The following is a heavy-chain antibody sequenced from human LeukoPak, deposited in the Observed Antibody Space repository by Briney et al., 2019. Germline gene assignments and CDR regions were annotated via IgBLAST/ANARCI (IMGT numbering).Heavy chain of an antibody. CDR1: GFTFSYYW. J-gene: IGHJ4*02. Sequence: GGSLRLSCAASGFTFSYYWMHWVRQAPGKGLVWVSRINSDGSTTSYADSVKGRFTISRDNAKNTLFPQMNSLRAEDTAVYYCAVSGSGSYYSHSPFDNWGQGILVTVSS. D-gene: IGHD1-26*01. CDR2: INSDGSTT. V-gene: IGHV3-74*01. CDR3: AVSGSGSYYSHSPFDN.